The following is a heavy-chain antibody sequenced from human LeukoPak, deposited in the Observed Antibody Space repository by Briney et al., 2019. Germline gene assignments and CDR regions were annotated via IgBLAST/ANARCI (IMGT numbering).Heavy chain of an antibody. CDR2: INPNSGGT. D-gene: IGHD3-3*01. CDR1: GYTFTGYY. Sequence: GASVKVSCKASGYTFTGYYMHWVRQAPGQGLEWMRWINPNSGGTNYAQKFQGRVTMTRDTSISTAYMELSRLRSDDTAVYYCARGQYYDFWSGYYIDYWGQGTLVTVSS. CDR3: ARGQYYDFWSGYYIDY. J-gene: IGHJ4*02. V-gene: IGHV1-2*02.